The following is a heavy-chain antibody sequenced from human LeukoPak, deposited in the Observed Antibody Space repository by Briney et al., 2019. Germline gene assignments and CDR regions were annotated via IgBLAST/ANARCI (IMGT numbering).Heavy chain of an antibody. V-gene: IGHV3-23*01. Sequence: GGSLRLSCAASGFTFNTYAMSWVRQAPVTGLEWVSSISGSGGSTYYADSVKGRFTISRDNSNNTLYLQINSLRADDTAVYYCAKTHSLWWFDPWGQGTLVTVSS. CDR2: ISGSGGST. J-gene: IGHJ5*02. D-gene: IGHD3-16*02. CDR1: GFTFNTYA. CDR3: AKTHSLWWFDP.